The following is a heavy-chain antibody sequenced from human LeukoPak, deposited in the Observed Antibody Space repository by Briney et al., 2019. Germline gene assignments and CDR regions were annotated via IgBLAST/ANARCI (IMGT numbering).Heavy chain of an antibody. CDR1: GGSISSGGYS. CDR2: IYHSGST. Sequence: SETQSLTCAVSGGSISSGGYSWSWIRQPPGKGLEWIGYIYHSGSTNYNPSLKSRVTISVDTSKNQFSLKLSSVTAADTAVYYCARGLRTQAYYYYYYGMDVWGQGTTVTVSS. J-gene: IGHJ6*02. CDR3: ARGLRTQAYYYYYYGMDV. V-gene: IGHV4-30-2*01.